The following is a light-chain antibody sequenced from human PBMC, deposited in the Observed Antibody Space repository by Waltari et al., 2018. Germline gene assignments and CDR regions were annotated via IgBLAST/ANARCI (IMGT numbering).Light chain of an antibody. J-gene: IGKJ3*01. Sequence: SVGDRVTITCRASQGISNYLAWYQQKPGKVPKLLIYAASTLQSGVPSRFSGSGSGTDFTLTISSLQPEDVATYYCQKYNSAPRTFGPGTKVDIK. CDR1: QGISNY. V-gene: IGKV1-27*01. CDR3: QKYNSAPRT. CDR2: AAS.